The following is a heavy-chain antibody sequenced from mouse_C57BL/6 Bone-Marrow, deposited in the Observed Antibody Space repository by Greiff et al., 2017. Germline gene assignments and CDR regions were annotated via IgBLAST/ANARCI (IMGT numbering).Heavy chain of an antibody. CDR3: ARHAITTVVATPAWFAY. Sequence: VKLVESGAELVKPGASVKLSCKASGYTFTEYTIHWVKQRSGQGLEWIGWFYPGSGSIKYNEKFKDKATLTADKSSSTVYMELSRLTSEDSAVYFCARHAITTVVATPAWFAYWGQGTLVTVSA. CDR1: GYTFTEYT. CDR2: FYPGSGSI. V-gene: IGHV1-62-2*01. J-gene: IGHJ3*01. D-gene: IGHD1-1*01.